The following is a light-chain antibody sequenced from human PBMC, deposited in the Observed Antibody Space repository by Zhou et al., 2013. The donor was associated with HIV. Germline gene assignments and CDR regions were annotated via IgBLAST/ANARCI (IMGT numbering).Light chain of an antibody. V-gene: IGKV3-20*01. J-gene: IGKJ2*01. Sequence: EIVLTQSPATLSLSPGERATLSCRASQSVNSYLAWYQQKRGQAPRLLIYGTSTRATGIPDRFSGSGSGTDFTLTISRVEPEDFAVYYCQQYGNSPPYTFGQGTKLEIK. CDR1: QSVNSY. CDR3: QQYGNSPPYT. CDR2: GTS.